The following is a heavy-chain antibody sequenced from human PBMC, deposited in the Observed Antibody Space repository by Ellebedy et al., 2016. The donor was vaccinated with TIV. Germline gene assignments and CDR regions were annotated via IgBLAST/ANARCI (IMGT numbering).Heavy chain of an antibody. Sequence: GGSLRLSCAASGFTFSDYYMSWIRQAPGKGLEWVSYISSSGSTIYYADSVKGRFTISRDNAKNSLYLQMNSLRAEDTAVYYCARESPPYYESSRFPFDYWGQGILVTVSS. CDR3: ARESPPYYESSRFPFDY. V-gene: IGHV3-11*01. CDR2: ISSSGSTI. J-gene: IGHJ4*02. CDR1: GFTFSDYY. D-gene: IGHD3-22*01.